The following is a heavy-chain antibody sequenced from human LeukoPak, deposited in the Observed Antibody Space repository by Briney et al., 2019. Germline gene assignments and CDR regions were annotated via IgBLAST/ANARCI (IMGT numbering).Heavy chain of an antibody. CDR2: ISYDGSNK. CDR3: AKDYKRAKSGDPPAWYFDY. D-gene: IGHD7-27*01. CDR1: GFTFSSYG. Sequence: GRSLRLSCAASGFTFSSYGMHWVRQAPGKGLEWVAVISYDGSNKYYADSVKDRFTISRDNSKNTLYLQMNSLRAEDTAEYYCAKDYKRAKSGDPPAWYFDYWGQGTLVTVSS. J-gene: IGHJ4*02. V-gene: IGHV3-30*18.